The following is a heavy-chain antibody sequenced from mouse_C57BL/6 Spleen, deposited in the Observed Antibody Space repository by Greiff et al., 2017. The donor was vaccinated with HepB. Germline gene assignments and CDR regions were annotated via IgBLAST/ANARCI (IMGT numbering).Heavy chain of an antibody. CDR2: IYPGSGNT. V-gene: IGHV1-76*01. CDR3: ARGDTTVVLYYYAMDY. J-gene: IGHJ4*01. Sequence: QVQLKESGAELVRPGASVKLSCKASGYTFTDYYINWVKQRPGQGLEWIARIYPGSGNTYYNEKFKGKATLTAEKSSSTAYMQLSSLTSEDSAVYCCARGDTTVVLYYYAMDYWGQGTSVTVAS. D-gene: IGHD1-1*01. CDR1: GYTFTDYY.